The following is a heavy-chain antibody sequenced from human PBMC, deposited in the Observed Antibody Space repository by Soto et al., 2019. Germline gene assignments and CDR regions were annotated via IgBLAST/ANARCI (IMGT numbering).Heavy chain of an antibody. V-gene: IGHV3-48*02. D-gene: IGHD6-13*01. CDR1: GFTFSSYS. J-gene: IGHJ6*02. CDR3: ARRGLAAAGSVYYYGMDV. CDR2: ISSSSSTI. Sequence: GGSLRLSCAASGFTFSSYSMNWVRQAPGKGLEWVSYISSSSSTIYYADSVKGRFTIPRDNAKNSLYLQMNSLRDEDTAVYYCARRGLAAAGSVYYYGMDVWGQGTTVTVSS.